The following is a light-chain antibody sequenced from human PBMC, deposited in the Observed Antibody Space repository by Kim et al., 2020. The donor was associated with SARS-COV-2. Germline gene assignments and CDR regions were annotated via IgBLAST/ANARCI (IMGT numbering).Light chain of an antibody. CDR3: QNYGRSKWT. CDR2: RAS. J-gene: IGKJ1*01. Sequence: EIVLTQSPGTLTLSSGEIANFSCRAGQSLVNNYIAWYQQKAGQGPRLLIYRASIRVPGIPDRFTGSGSGADFTLSINPLASEDFAVYYQQNYGRSKWTFGQGTKVDIK. V-gene: IGKV3-20*01. CDR1: QSLVNNY.